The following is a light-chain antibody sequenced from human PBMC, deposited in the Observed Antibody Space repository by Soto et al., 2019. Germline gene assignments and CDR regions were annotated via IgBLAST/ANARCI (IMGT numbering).Light chain of an antibody. J-gene: IGKJ5*01. V-gene: IGKV3-11*01. CDR2: DAS. CDR3: QQRSNWPPP. Sequence: EIVLTQSPATLSLSPGERATLSCRASQSVSSYLAWYQQKPGQAPRLLIYDASNRATGIPARFSGSGSGTDFTLTISSLEPADFAVYYCQQRSNWPPPFGQGTRLE. CDR1: QSVSSY.